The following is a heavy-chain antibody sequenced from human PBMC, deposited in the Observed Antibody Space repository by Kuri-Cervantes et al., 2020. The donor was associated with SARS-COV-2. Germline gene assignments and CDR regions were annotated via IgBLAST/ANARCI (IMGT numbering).Heavy chain of an antibody. CDR2: INPNSGGT. D-gene: IGHD2-2*01. CDR1: GYTFTGYY. CDR3: ARDFPEYQLPFNTHADY. V-gene: IGHV1-2*02. Sequence: ASVKVSCKASGYTFTGYYMHWVRQAPGQGLEWMGWINPNSGGTNYAQKFQGRVTMTRDTSISTAYMELSSLRSEDTAVYYCARDFPEYQLPFNTHADYWGQGTLVTVCS. J-gene: IGHJ4*02.